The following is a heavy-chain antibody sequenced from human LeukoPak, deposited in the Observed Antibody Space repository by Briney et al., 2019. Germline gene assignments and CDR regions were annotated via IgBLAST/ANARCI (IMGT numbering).Heavy chain of an antibody. CDR3: ARDSGTPRERHCRGGNCYIDY. D-gene: IGHD2-15*01. J-gene: IGHJ4*02. CDR2: IYYSGST. V-gene: IGHV4-59*12. CDR1: GGSISSYY. Sequence: SETLSLTCTVSGGSISSYYWSWIRQPPGKGLEWIGYIYYSGSTNYNPSLKSRVTISVYTSKNQFSLKLSSVTAADTAVYYCARDSGTPRERHCRGGNCYIDYWGQGTLVTVSS.